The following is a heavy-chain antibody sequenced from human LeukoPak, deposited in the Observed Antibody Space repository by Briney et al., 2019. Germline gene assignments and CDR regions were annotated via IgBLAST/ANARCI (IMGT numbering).Heavy chain of an antibody. Sequence: GGSLRLSCAASGFTFSSYEMNWVRQAPGKGLEWVSYISSGGTSIYYADSLKGRFTISRDNAKNSLHLQMNSLRAEDTAVYYYARTCGGDCYSNDYWGQGTLVTVSS. J-gene: IGHJ4*02. CDR3: ARTCGGDCYSNDY. V-gene: IGHV3-48*03. CDR1: GFTFSSYE. CDR2: ISSGGTSI. D-gene: IGHD2-21*02.